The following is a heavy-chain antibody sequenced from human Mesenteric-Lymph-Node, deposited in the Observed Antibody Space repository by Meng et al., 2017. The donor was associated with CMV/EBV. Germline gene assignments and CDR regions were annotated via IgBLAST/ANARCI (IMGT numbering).Heavy chain of an antibody. CDR2: SVGTGIT. D-gene: IGHD2/OR15-2a*01. J-gene: IGHJ4*02. Sequence: QVHLQSSRPVRVKPSDPLVPSGIVSGVSVTSGAYHWSWMRQSPGKGPEWIGYSVGTGITIYNPSHKSLVTILLETSKNQFALKLNAVTTSDTAGDYCAKRRSSTSVIVDDWGQGTLVTVSS. CDR3: AKRRSSTSVIVDD. V-gene: IGHV4-61*08. CDR1: GVSVTSGAYH.